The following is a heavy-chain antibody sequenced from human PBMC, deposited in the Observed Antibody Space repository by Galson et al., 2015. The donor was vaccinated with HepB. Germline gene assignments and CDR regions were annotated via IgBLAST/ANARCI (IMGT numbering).Heavy chain of an antibody. CDR2: ISSSGSTI. V-gene: IGHV3-48*03. CDR1: GFTFSSYE. D-gene: IGHD4-17*01. J-gene: IGHJ4*02. CDR3: AKEWTGGTVTMLEEYYFDY. Sequence: SLRLSCAASGFTFSSYEMNWVRQAPGKGLEWVSYISSSGSTIYYADSVKGRFTISRDNAKNSLYLQMNSLRAEDTAVYYCAKEWTGGTVTMLEEYYFDYWGQGTLVTVSS.